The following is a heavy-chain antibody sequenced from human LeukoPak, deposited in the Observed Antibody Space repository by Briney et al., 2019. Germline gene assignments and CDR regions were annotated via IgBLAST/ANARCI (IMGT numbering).Heavy chain of an antibody. V-gene: IGHV1-46*01. CDR2: INPSGGST. J-gene: IGHJ4*02. D-gene: IGHD2-2*01. Sequence: GASVKVSCKASGYTFTSYYMHWVRQAPGQGLEWMGIINPSGGSTSYAQKFQGRVTMTRDMSTSTVYMELSSLRSEDTAVYYCARRAWWCISTSCEFDYWGQGTLVTVSS. CDR3: ARRAWWCISTSCEFDY. CDR1: GYTFTSYY.